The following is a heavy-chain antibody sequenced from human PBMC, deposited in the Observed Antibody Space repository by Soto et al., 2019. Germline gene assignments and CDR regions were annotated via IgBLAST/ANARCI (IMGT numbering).Heavy chain of an antibody. CDR2: IYYSGST. Sequence: SETLSLTCTLSGGSISTYYWSWIRQPPGKGLEWIGYIYYSGSTNYNPSLKSRVTISVDTSKNQFSLKLSSVTAADTAVYYCAKSLGDYYDSSGLHYYYYGMDVWGQGTTVTVSS. J-gene: IGHJ6*02. D-gene: IGHD3-22*01. V-gene: IGHV4-59*01. CDR3: AKSLGDYYDSSGLHYYYYGMDV. CDR1: GGSISTYY.